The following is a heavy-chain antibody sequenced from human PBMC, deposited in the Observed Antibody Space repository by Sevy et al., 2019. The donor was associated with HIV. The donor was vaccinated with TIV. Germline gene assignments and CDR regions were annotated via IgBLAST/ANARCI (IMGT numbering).Heavy chain of an antibody. CDR2: FDPEDGET. CDR1: GYTLTELS. V-gene: IGHV1-24*01. Sequence: ASVKVYCKVSGYTLTELSMHWVRQAPGKGLEWMGGFDPEDGETIYAQKFQGRVTMTEDTSTDTAYMELSSLRSEDTAVYYCATEVTDYYGIDYRGQGTLVTVSS. CDR3: ATEVTDYYGIDY. D-gene: IGHD2-21*02. J-gene: IGHJ4*02.